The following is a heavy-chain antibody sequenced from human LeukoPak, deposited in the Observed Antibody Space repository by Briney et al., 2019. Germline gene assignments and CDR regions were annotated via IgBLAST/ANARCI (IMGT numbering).Heavy chain of an antibody. CDR1: GFSFNNYT. D-gene: IGHD6-25*01. V-gene: IGHV3-21*01. CDR3: ASSSAARYYYYYMDV. J-gene: IGHJ6*03. Sequence: GALRLSCVVSGFSFNNYTMNWVRQAPGKGLEWVSSISSHGTYMFYADSVRGRFTVSRDNTKNALYLQMNSLRVEDTALYYCASSSAARYYYYYMDVWGKGTTVTVSS. CDR2: ISSHGTYM.